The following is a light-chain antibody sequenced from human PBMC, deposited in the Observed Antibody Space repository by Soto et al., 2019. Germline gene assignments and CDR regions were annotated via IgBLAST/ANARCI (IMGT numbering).Light chain of an antibody. CDR1: QTIGKD. V-gene: IGKV1-6*01. CDR2: GAS. CDR3: QQDYNLPRWT. Sequence: IQMTQSPSSLSAYVGDRVIVTCRASQTIGKDLYWYQQKPGGAPKLLIYGASNLLRGVPSRFSGSGSGTDFTLTISSLQPEDFAVYYCQQDYNLPRWTFGQGTKVDIK. J-gene: IGKJ1*01.